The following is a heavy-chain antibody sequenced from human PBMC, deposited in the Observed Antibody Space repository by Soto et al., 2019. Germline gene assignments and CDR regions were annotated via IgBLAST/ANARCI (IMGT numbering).Heavy chain of an antibody. CDR1: GDTFTDYY. J-gene: IGHJ4*02. CDR3: ARGRHVVVVSAALDY. CDR2: VNPSGGHT. V-gene: IGHV1-46*01. D-gene: IGHD2-21*01. Sequence: QVQLVQSGAEVKKPGASVKVSCKASGDTFTDYYIHWVRQAPGQGLEWMGTVNPSGGHTTYAQHFLGRMTMTMATSTSKIYMELTSLTSEDTAIYYCARGRHVVVVSAALDYWGQGTLVTVSS.